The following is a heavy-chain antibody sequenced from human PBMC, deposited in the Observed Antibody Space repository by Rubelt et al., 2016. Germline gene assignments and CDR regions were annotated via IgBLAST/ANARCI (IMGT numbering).Heavy chain of an antibody. CDR1: GFPFSGSP. Sequence: GGSLRLSCAASGFPFSGSPMNWIRQAPGKGLEWVSVIGADGNNIHYADSVKGRFTISRDNSKNTVYLLMNNLRAEETAVYYCAKETEGNYHYYGMDVWGQGTTVAVSS. CDR2: IGADGNNI. J-gene: IGHJ6*02. V-gene: IGHV3-23*01. CDR3: AKETEGNYHYYGMDV.